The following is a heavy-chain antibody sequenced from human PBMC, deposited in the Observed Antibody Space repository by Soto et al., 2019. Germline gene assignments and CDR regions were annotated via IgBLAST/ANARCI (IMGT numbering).Heavy chain of an antibody. Sequence: GASPRLSCAASGFTFSTYEFNWVRQAPGRGLEWISYISVSGNIIKYAESVKGRFTISRDNAENSLHLHMSNLRVDGTALYFCVRDTMRASAAASLDYWGQGTQVTVSS. D-gene: IGHD2-2*01. V-gene: IGHV3-48*03. CDR3: VRDTMRASAAASLDY. J-gene: IGHJ4*02. CDR2: ISVSGNII. CDR1: GFTFSTYE.